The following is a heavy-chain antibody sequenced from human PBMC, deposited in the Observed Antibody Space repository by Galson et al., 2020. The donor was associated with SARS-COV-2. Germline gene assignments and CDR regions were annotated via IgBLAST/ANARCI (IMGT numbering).Heavy chain of an antibody. J-gene: IGHJ4*02. D-gene: IGHD6-19*01. CDR1: GGSISSYY. V-gene: IGHV4-4*07. Sequence: ASETLSLTCTVSGGSISSYYWTWIRQPAGKGLEWIGRISTSGNTNSNPSLKSRVTVSVDTSKNQFSLNLSSVTAADTAVYYCAREVNSSGWRPLDYWGQGTLVTVSS. CDR2: ISTSGNT. CDR3: AREVNSSGWRPLDY.